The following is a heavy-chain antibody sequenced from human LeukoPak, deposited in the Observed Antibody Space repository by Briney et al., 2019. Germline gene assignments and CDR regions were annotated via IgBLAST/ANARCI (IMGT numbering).Heavy chain of an antibody. Sequence: GGSLRLSCAASGFTFSSYAMHWVRQAPGKGLEWVAVISYDGSNKYYADSVKGRFTISRDNSKNTLYLQMNSLRAEDTAVYYCAGGWVAATMAFDIWGQGTMVTVSS. CDR3: AGGWVAATMAFDI. D-gene: IGHD2-15*01. CDR2: ISYDGSNK. V-gene: IGHV3-30-3*01. J-gene: IGHJ3*02. CDR1: GFTFSSYA.